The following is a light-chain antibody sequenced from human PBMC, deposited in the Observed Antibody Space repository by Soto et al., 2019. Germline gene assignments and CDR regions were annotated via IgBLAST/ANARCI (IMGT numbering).Light chain of an antibody. CDR3: QQSYSTTRT. Sequence: DIQLTQSPTSLSASVGDRVTIACRASQFIDSYLNWYQQKPGKAPKLLIYAASSLQSGVSSRFSGSGSGTDFTITINSLQPEDFETYYFQQSYSTTRTFGQGTKVEIK. CDR1: QFIDSY. V-gene: IGKV1-39*01. J-gene: IGKJ1*01. CDR2: AAS.